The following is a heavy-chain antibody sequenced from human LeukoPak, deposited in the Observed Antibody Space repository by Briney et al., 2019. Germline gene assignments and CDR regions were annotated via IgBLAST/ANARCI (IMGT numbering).Heavy chain of an antibody. CDR3: ARGRYGVVVVQVATYYYYYMDV. CDR1: GFTFSTYS. D-gene: IGHD2-2*01. Sequence: QPGGSLRLSCAASGFTFSTYSMNWVRQAPGKGLEWVSHISSSGSTIYYADSVKGRFTISRDNAKNSLYLQMNSLRAEDTAVYYCARGRYGVVVVQVATYYYYYMDVWGKGTTVTVS. V-gene: IGHV3-48*04. J-gene: IGHJ6*03. CDR2: ISSSGSTI.